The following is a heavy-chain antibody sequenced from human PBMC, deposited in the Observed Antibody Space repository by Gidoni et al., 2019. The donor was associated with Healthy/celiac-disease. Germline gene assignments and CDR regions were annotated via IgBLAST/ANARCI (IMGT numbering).Heavy chain of an antibody. D-gene: IGHD4-17*01. J-gene: IGHJ4*02. CDR2: IKSETDGGTT. CDR3: TTFYGDAN. Sequence: EVQLVESGGGLVKPGESLRLSCAASGFTFSSAWMSWVRQAPGKGLEFVGRIKSETDGGTTDYAAPVKDRFIISRDDSKNTLYLQMNSLKIEDTAVYYCTTFYGDANWGQGTLVTVSS. CDR1: GFTFSSAW. V-gene: IGHV3-15*01.